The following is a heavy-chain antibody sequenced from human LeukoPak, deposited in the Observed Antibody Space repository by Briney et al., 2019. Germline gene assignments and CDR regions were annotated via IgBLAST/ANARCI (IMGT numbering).Heavy chain of an antibody. J-gene: IGHJ4*02. CDR1: GYSITSTYW. CDR2: LHHSGST. CDR3: ARVGGDDSTGHYSVDY. Sequence: SETLSLTCAVSGYSITSTYWWGWIRQTPGRGLEWIGSLHHSGSTSYSPSLKSRVTISVDTSKDQFSLRLSSVTAADTAVYYCARVGGDDSTGHYSVDYWGQGTLVTVSS. D-gene: IGHD3-22*01. V-gene: IGHV4-38-2*01.